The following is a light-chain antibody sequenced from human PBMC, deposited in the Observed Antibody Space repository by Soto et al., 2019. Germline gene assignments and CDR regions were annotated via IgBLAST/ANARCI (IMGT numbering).Light chain of an antibody. Sequence: SFSASTGDRVTITCRASQGISSYLAWYQQKPGKAPKLLIYAASTLQSGVPSRFSGSGSGTDFTLTISCLQSEDFATYYCQQYYSYPFTFGPGTKVDIK. J-gene: IGKJ3*01. V-gene: IGKV1-8*01. CDR1: QGISSY. CDR3: QQYYSYPFT. CDR2: AAS.